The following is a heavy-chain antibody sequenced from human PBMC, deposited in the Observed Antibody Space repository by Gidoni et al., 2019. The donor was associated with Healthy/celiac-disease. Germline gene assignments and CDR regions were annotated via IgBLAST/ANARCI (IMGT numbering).Heavy chain of an antibody. J-gene: IGHJ4*02. D-gene: IGHD1-26*01. Sequence: EVQLVESGGGLVQPGGSLRLSCAASGFTVSSNYMSWVRQAPGKGLEWVSVIYSGGSTYYADSVKGRFTISRDNSKNTLYLQMNSLRAEDTAVYYCATTAYSGSTGGFDYWGQGTLVTVSS. CDR3: ATTAYSGSTGGFDY. V-gene: IGHV3-66*02. CDR1: GFTVSSNY. CDR2: IYSGGST.